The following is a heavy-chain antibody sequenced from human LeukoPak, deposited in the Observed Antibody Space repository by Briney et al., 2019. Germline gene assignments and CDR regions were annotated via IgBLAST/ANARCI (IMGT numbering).Heavy chain of an antibody. V-gene: IGHV3-49*04. CDR3: TRSLRSPTYYYDSSGYYSGGY. D-gene: IGHD3-22*01. CDR1: GFTFSSYW. Sequence: GGSLRLSCAASGFTFSSYWMSWVRQAPGKGLEWVGFIRSKAYGGTTEYAASVKGRFTISRDDSKSIAYLQMNSLKTEDTAVYYCTRSLRSPTYYYDSSGYYSGGYWGQGTLVTVSS. J-gene: IGHJ4*02. CDR2: IRSKAYGGTT.